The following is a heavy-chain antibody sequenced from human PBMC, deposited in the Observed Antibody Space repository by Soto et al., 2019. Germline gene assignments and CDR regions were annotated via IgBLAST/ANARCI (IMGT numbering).Heavy chain of an antibody. CDR2: VYNDGSV. D-gene: IGHD3-22*01. V-gene: IGHV4-4*02. CDR1: GVSISSGNW. CDR3: ARLVYDSRLSYLYCDY. Sequence: LSETLSLTCDVSGVSISSGNWWSWDRQSPEKGLEWIGEVYNDGSVNYNPSLERRVTISVDRSKNQFSLRLSSVTASDTAKSYCARLVYDSRLSYLYCDYWGPGILVTVSS. J-gene: IGHJ4*02.